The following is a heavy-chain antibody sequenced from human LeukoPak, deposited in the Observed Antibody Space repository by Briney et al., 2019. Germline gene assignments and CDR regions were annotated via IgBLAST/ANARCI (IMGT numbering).Heavy chain of an antibody. V-gene: IGHV2-5*02. CDR1: GFSLTARPVG. Sequence: SGPTLVNPTQTLTLTCTFSGFSLTARPVGVGSSRQPPGKAPEWLALIYWDDDNRYSPSLKNRLTVARDTSKNQVILTMTNMDPVDTATYYCAHRQQYNGNWNEGYFDHWGQGALVTVSS. CDR3: AHRQQYNGNWNEGYFDH. D-gene: IGHD1-1*01. J-gene: IGHJ4*02. CDR2: IYWDDDN.